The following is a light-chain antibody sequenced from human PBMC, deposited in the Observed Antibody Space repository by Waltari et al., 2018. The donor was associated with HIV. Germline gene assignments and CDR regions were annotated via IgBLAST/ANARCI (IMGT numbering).Light chain of an antibody. CDR1: SLVNYY. V-gene: IGLV3-19*01. J-gene: IGLJ1*01. CDR2: GND. CDR3: NSRDNNGHHLV. Sequence: SSELTQDPAVSVALGQTVRITCQGNSLVNYYASWYQQKPGQAPLLVVYGNDKRPSGIPDRFSGSSSVNTASLTITGAQAEDEADYYCNSRDNNGHHLVFAPGTTVTVL.